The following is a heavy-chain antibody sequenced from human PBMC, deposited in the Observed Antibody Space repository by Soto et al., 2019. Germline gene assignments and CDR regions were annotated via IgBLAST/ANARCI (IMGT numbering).Heavy chain of an antibody. J-gene: IGHJ6*03. CDR1: GYTFTSYA. D-gene: IGHD3-3*01. V-gene: IGHV1-3*01. CDR2: INAGNGNT. Sequence: QVQLVQSGAEVKKPGASVKVSCKASGYTFTSYAMHWVRQAPGQRLEWMGWINAGNGNTKYSQKFQGRVTITRDTYASTAYMELSSLRSEDTAVYYCARGSGVFGNYYMDVWGKGTTVTVSS. CDR3: ARGSGVFGNYYMDV.